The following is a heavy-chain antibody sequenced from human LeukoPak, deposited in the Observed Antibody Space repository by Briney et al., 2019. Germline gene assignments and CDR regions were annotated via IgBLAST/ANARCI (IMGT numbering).Heavy chain of an antibody. CDR1: GGSISSGDYY. V-gene: IGHV4-30-4*01. D-gene: IGHD3-10*01. Sequence: SETLSLTCTVSGGSISSGDYYWSWIRQPPGKGLEWIGYIYYSGSTYYNPSLKSRVTISEDTSKNQFSLKLSSVTAADTAVYYCARGGALWFGGHDAFDIWGQGTMVTVSS. CDR3: ARGGALWFGGHDAFDI. CDR2: IYYSGST. J-gene: IGHJ3*02.